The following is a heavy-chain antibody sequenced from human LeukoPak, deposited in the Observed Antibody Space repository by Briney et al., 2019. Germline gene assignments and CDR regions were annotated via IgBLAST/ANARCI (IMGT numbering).Heavy chain of an antibody. Sequence: GGSLRLSCAASGFTFSSYWMHWVRQAPGKGLVWVSRINSDGSSTSYADSVKGRFTISRDNAKNTLYLQMNSLRAEDTAVYYCARALYYYDSSGYYLDGDDAFDIWGQGTMVTVSS. CDR2: INSDGSST. CDR1: GFTFSSYW. CDR3: ARALYYYDSSGYYLDGDDAFDI. V-gene: IGHV3-74*01. J-gene: IGHJ3*02. D-gene: IGHD3-22*01.